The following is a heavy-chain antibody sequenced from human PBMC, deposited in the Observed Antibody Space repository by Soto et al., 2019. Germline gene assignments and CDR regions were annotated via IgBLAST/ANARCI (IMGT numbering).Heavy chain of an antibody. J-gene: IGHJ5*02. CDR1: GFTFSSYA. CDR3: AKGGIAAAPGLWGDWFDP. D-gene: IGHD6-13*01. Sequence: AGGSLRLSCAASGFTFSSYAMSWVRQAPGKGLEWVSAISGSGGSTYYADSVKGRFTISRDNSKNTLYLQMNSLRAEDTAVYYCAKGGIAAAPGLWGDWFDPWGQGTLVTVSS. CDR2: ISGSGGST. V-gene: IGHV3-23*01.